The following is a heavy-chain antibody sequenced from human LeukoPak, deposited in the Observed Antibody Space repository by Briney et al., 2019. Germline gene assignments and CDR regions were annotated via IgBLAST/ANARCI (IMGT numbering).Heavy chain of an antibody. CDR3: TQEPHYYDSSGYHY. J-gene: IGHJ4*02. V-gene: IGHV4-39*01. D-gene: IGHD3-22*01. Sequence: SETLSLTCTVSGGSISSSRYYWGWIRQSPGKVLKWSGRIYYSGITYNNPSLKSRVTMSVDTSKNQFSLKLRSVTAADTAVSYSTQEPHYYDSSGYHYWGQGNLVTVSP. CDR2: IYYSGIT. CDR1: GGSISSSRYY.